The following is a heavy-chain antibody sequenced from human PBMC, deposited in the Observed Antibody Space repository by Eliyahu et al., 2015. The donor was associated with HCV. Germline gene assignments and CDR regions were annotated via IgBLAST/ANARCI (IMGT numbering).Heavy chain of an antibody. Sequence: QVQLVESGGGVVQPGRSLRLSCAASGFIFXSYXLHWVRQAPGKGLGWVAXXSYDGXNKYYADSVKGRFTISRDNSKNTLXLQMNSLRAEDTAVYYCAKEGGYSGYXSLKPGGLYWGQGXLVTVSS. V-gene: IGHV3-30*18. CDR3: AKEGGYSGYXSLKPGGLY. CDR2: XSYDGXNK. D-gene: IGHD5-12*01. J-gene: IGHJ4*02. CDR1: GFIFXSYX.